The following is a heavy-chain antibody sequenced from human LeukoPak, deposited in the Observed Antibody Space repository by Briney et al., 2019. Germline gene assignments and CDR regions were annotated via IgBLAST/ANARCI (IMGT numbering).Heavy chain of an antibody. CDR3: AKFSARHYTYYYDSSGYYRSLFDY. J-gene: IGHJ4*02. CDR2: IRYDGSNK. V-gene: IGHV3-30*02. Sequence: PGGSLRLSCAASGFTFSSYGMHWVRQAPGKGLEWVAFIRYDGSNKYYADSVKGRFTISRDNSKNTLYLQMNSLRAEDTAVYYCAKFSARHYTYYYDSSGYYRSLFDYWGQGTLVTVSS. CDR1: GFTFSSYG. D-gene: IGHD3-22*01.